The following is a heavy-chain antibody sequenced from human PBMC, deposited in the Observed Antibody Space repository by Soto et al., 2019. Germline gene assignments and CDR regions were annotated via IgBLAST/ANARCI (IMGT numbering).Heavy chain of an antibody. CDR3: ARDGYDYDTSGYYLGY. CDR1: GFTFKNYW. Sequence: EVQLVESGGGLAQPGGSLRLSCEASGFTFKNYWMQWARQVPGKGLVCVSRIDSVGLTATYADSVKGRFTISRDNAKNTLYLEMNSLRAEDTAIYYCARDGYDYDTSGYYLGYWGQGTLVNVSS. CDR2: IDSVGLTA. J-gene: IGHJ4*02. V-gene: IGHV3-74*01. D-gene: IGHD3-22*01.